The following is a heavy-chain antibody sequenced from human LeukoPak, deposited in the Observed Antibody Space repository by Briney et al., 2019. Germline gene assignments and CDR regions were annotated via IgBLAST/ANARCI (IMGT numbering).Heavy chain of an antibody. V-gene: IGHV1-2*02. J-gene: IGHJ5*02. CDR3: ARGGHDFSGYSTWFDP. Sequence: ASVKVSCKASGYTFTGYYMHWVRQAPGQGLEWMGWINPNSGGTNYAQKFQGRVTMTRDTSISTAYMELSRPRSDDTAVYYCARGGHDFSGYSTWFDPWGQGTLVTVSS. D-gene: IGHD3-3*01. CDR2: INPNSGGT. CDR1: GYTFTGYY.